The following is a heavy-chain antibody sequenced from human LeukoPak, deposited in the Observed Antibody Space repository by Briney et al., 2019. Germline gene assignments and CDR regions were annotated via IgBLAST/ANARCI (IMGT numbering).Heavy chain of an antibody. V-gene: IGHV1-8*01. CDR1: GYTFTSYD. Sequence: GASVKVSCNASGYTFTSYDINRVRQATGQGLEWMGWMNPNSGNTGYAQKFQGRVTMTRNTSISTAYMELSSLRSEDTAVYYCARGSIFRIFRAFDIWGQGTMVTVSS. CDR3: ARGSIFRIFRAFDI. D-gene: IGHD3-9*01. J-gene: IGHJ3*02. CDR2: MNPNSGNT.